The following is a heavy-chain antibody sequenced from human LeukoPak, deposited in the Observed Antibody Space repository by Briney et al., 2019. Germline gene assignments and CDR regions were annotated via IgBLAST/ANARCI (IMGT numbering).Heavy chain of an antibody. CDR3: ARGGLEMATMSWFDP. CDR1: AGSLSGYY. CDR2: INHSGST. Sequence: SETLSLTCAVYAGSLSGYYCSWIRQPPGNGLEWIGEINHSGSTNYNPSLKSRVTISVDTSKNQFSLKLSSVTAADTAVYYCARGGLEMATMSWFDPWGQGTLVTVSS. J-gene: IGHJ5*02. D-gene: IGHD5-24*01. V-gene: IGHV4-34*01.